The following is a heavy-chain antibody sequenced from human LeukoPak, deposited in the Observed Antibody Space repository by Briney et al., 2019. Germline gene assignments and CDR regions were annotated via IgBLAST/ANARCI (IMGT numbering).Heavy chain of an antibody. CDR1: GLNFSVYY. CDR3: AAGVALDY. Sequence: GGSLRLSCAASGLNFSVYYMTWIRQAPGNGLEWLSHISKSGTTVYYAGSVKGRFTISRDSAKNSLYLHMNSLRAEDTAVYYCAAGVALDYWGQGALVTVSS. D-gene: IGHD3-3*01. CDR2: ISKSGTTV. J-gene: IGHJ4*02. V-gene: IGHV3-11*01.